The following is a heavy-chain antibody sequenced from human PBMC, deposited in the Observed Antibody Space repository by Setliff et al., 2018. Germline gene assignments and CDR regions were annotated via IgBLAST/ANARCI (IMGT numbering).Heavy chain of an antibody. CDR2: LHTSGST. CDR3: ARDNTILGATDH. D-gene: IGHD1-26*01. V-gene: IGHV4-61*02. CDR1: GGSLNSGSYY. J-gene: IGHJ5*02. Sequence: PSETLSLTCAVSGGSLNSGSYYWSWIRQSTERGLEWLGRLHTSGSTTYNPALNSRVTISVDASTNQFSLRLTSLTAADTAVYFCARDNTILGATDHWGQGTLVTVSS.